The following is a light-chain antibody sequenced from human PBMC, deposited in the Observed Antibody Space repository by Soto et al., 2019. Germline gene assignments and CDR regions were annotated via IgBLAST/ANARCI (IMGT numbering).Light chain of an antibody. J-gene: IGKJ3*01. Sequence: EIVLTQSPATLSLSPGERATLSCRASQSVSSYLAWYQQKPGQTPRLLIHSASTRAPGIPDRFSASGTGTDFTLTISRLEPEDSAVYYCQQYSASPRTFGPGTKVDIK. CDR3: QQYSASPRT. CDR1: QSVSSY. CDR2: SAS. V-gene: IGKV3-20*01.